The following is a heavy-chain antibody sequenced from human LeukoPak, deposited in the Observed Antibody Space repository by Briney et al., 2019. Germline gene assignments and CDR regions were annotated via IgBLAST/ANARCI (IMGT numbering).Heavy chain of an antibody. V-gene: IGHV4-59*08. D-gene: IGHD3-10*01. Sequence: SETLSLTCTVSGGSISSYYWSWIRQPPGKGLEWLGYIYYSGSTNYNPSLKSRVTISVDTSKNQFSLKLSSVTAADTAVYYCARTATPYYYGSGSYYTPSYYFDYWGQGTLVTVSS. CDR1: GGSISSYY. J-gene: IGHJ4*02. CDR3: ARTATPYYYGSGSYYTPSYYFDY. CDR2: IYYSGST.